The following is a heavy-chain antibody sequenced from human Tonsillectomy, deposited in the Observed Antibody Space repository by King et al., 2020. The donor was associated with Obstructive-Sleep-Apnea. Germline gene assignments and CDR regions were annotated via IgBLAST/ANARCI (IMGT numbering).Heavy chain of an antibody. V-gene: IGHV4-4*02. CDR3: ARKLPSDISGQPFDY. J-gene: IGHJ4*02. CDR2: IHHTAGG. CDR1: VGFISIHDW. Sequence: VQLQESGPGLVKPSGTLSLTCAVSVGFISIHDWWSWVRQAPGTGLWWIGEIHHTAGGNDNPSLKSRSSISVDKSKNQVSLRLSSVTAADTAVYYCARKLPSDISGQPFDYWGQGAQVTVSS. D-gene: IGHD3-22*01.